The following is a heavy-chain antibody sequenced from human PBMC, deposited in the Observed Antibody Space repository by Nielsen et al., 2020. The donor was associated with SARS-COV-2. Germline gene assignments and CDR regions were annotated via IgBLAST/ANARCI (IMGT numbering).Heavy chain of an antibody. J-gene: IGHJ4*02. D-gene: IGHD5-24*01. CDR2: ISNSGSTI. V-gene: IGHV3-48*03. Sequence: GESLKISCAASGFTFSSYEMNWVRQAPGKGLEWVSYISNSGSTIYYADSMKGRFTISRDNAKNSLYLQMNSLRGEDTAVYYCAREMNRDGYKRYDYWGQGTLVTVSS. CDR3: AREMNRDGYKRYDY. CDR1: GFTFSSYE.